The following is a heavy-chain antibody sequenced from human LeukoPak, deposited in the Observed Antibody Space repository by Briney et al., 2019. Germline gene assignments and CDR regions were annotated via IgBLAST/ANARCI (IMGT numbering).Heavy chain of an antibody. V-gene: IGHV3-23*01. CDR3: AKDGAVTGTFRAFDY. J-gene: IGHJ4*02. Sequence: GGSLRLSCAASGFTFSTYAMSWVRQAPGKGLDWVSVISSSGDSAYYADSLKGRFTISRDNSKNTLYLQMNSLRAEDTAVYYCAKDGAVTGTFRAFDYWGQGTLVTVSS. CDR1: GFTFSTYA. CDR2: ISSSGDSA. D-gene: IGHD6-19*01.